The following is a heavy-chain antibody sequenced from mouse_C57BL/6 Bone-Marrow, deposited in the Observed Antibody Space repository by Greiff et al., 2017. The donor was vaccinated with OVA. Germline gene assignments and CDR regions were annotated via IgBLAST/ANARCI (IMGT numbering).Heavy chain of an antibody. J-gene: IGHJ2*01. D-gene: IGHD4-1*01. CDR3: ARGRTGDY. V-gene: IGHV1-42*01. CDR2: INPSTGGT. CDR1: GYSFTGYY. Sequence: VQLQQSGPELVKPGASVKISCKASGYSFTGYYMNWVKQSPEKSLEWIGEINPSTGGTTYNQKFKAKATLTVDKSSSTAYMQLKSLTSEDSAVYYCARGRTGDYWGQGTTLTVSS.